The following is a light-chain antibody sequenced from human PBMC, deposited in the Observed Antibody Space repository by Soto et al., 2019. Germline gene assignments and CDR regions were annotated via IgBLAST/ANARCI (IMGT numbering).Light chain of an antibody. CDR2: GAS. CDR3: QQFGSSPLT. V-gene: IGKV3-20*01. J-gene: IGKJ4*01. Sequence: EIVLAQSPGTPSLSPGERATLACRSSQSVSSSYLAWYQQKPGQAPRLLIYGASSRATGIPDRFRGSGSGTDFTLTISRLEPEDFAVYYCQQFGSSPLTFGGGTKVDIK. CDR1: QSVSSSY.